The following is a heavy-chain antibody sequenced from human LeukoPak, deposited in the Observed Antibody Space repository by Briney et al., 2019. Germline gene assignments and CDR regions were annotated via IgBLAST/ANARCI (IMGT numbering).Heavy chain of an antibody. CDR2: ISDSGGTT. J-gene: IGHJ5*02. CDR1: GFTFSNYA. CDR3: AKDLRCST. Sequence: GGSLRLSCAASGFTFSNYAMTWVRQAPGKGLEWISGISDSGGTTYYADSVKGRFTISRDNSQNALYLQMTSLRADDTAVYYCAKDLRCSTWGQGTLVTVSS. V-gene: IGHV3-23*01. D-gene: IGHD6-13*01.